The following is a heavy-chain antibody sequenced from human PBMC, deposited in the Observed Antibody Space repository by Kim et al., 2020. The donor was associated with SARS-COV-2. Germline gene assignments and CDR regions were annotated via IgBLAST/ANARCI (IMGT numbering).Heavy chain of an antibody. D-gene: IGHD6-13*01. CDR3: AKARYTSSWYYFAY. V-gene: IGHV4-59*01. J-gene: IGHJ4*02. Sequence: NPPLKSRVTISVDTSKNRLSLELSSVTAADTGVYYCAKARYTSSWYYFAYWGQGTLVTVSS.